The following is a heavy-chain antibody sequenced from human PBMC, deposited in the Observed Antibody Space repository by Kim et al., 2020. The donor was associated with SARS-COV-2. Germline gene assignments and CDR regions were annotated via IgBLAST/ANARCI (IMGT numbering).Heavy chain of an antibody. Sequence: SETLSLTCTVSGGSISNSAYHWGWIRQAPGKGLEWIGTVYYDGSTFYQPSLTSRVTISLDTSKNQQFSLRLSSVTAADTAVYYCVRPFYFATAVDYRGQG. CDR2: VYYDGST. J-gene: IGHJ4*02. D-gene: IGHD2-15*01. CDR3: VRPFYFATAVDY. CDR1: GGSISNSAYH. V-gene: IGHV4-39*01.